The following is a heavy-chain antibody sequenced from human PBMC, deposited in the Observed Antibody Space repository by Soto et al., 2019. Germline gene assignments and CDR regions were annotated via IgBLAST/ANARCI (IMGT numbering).Heavy chain of an antibody. D-gene: IGHD4-17*01. CDR3: VRQGIDYLHGLVDV. CDR1: SGPDRSHN. J-gene: IGHJ6*02. CDR2: VYYTGDT. Sequence: QVQLQPSGPRLEKPSETLSLTCTVSSGPDRSHNWGWIRQPPGRGLEWIGYVYYTGDTAYNPSLRGRVTISADTSTNDISLTLNSVTAADTAVYYCVRQGIDYLHGLVDVWGQGTTVSVSS. V-gene: IGHV4-59*08.